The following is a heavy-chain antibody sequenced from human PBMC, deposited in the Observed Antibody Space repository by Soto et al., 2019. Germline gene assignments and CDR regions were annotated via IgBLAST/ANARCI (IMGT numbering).Heavy chain of an antibody. D-gene: IGHD3-10*01. V-gene: IGHV1-2*02. Sequence: QVHLVQSGAEVKKPGASVMVSCKAFGYTFIDYYIHWIRQAPGQGLEWLGWSNPDSGGTISAQKFQGRVTLTRDTSINTGYMEVSRLRSDVTAVYYCARAKSRRSGSAKVKFHLWGEGTLITVSS. CDR3: ARAKSRRSGSAKVKFHL. CDR2: SNPDSGGT. J-gene: IGHJ5*02. CDR1: GYTFIDYY.